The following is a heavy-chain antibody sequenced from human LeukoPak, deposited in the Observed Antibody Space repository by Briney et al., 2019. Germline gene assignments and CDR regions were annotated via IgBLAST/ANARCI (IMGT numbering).Heavy chain of an antibody. V-gene: IGHV3-7*03. D-gene: IGHD3-10*01. Sequence: GGSLRLSCAASGFTFSSYWMSWVRQAPGKGLEWVANIKQDGSEKYYVDSMKGRFTISRDNAKNSLYLQMNSLRAEDTAVYYCARASVVRGVIIEYYFDYWGQGTLVTVSS. J-gene: IGHJ4*02. CDR2: IKQDGSEK. CDR1: GFTFSSYW. CDR3: ARASVVRGVIIEYYFDY.